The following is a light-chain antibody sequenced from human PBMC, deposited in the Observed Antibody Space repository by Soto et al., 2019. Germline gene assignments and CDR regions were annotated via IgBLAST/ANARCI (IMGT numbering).Light chain of an antibody. CDR1: QSVDSN. Sequence: EIVMTQSPATLSVSPGDGATLSCRASQSVDSNLAWYQQKPGQTHRLLMYGASTRPTGIPDRFSGSGSGTDFTLTIRRLEPEDFAVYNCQQYGTSPPTFGQGTKVDI. CDR2: GAS. V-gene: IGKV3-20*01. J-gene: IGKJ1*01. CDR3: QQYGTSPPT.